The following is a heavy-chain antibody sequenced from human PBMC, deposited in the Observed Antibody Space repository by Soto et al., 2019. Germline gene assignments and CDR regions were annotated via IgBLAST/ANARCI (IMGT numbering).Heavy chain of an antibody. CDR1: GFTFSRYG. Sequence: GGSLRLSCAASGFTFSRYGMHWVRQAPGKGLEWVAVIWHDGSNKNYAESVKGRFTISRDNSKNTLYLRMNSLRAEDTAVYYCARDRDCSSTSCYRYYFDYWGQGTLVTVSS. CDR3: ARDRDCSSTSCYRYYFDY. D-gene: IGHD2-2*01. CDR2: IWHDGSNK. J-gene: IGHJ4*02. V-gene: IGHV3-33*01.